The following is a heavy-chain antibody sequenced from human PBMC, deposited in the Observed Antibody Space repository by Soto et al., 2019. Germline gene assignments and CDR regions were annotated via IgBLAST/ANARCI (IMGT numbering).Heavy chain of an antibody. CDR3: ARVDPEYDSIDH. CDR2: ITRATGTK. J-gene: IGHJ1*01. V-gene: IGHV3-48*02. D-gene: IGHD3-22*01. Sequence: GGSLRLSCAASGFNFRDYSMNWVRQAPGKGLEWISYITRATGTKYYADSVKGRFTLSRDNAENSLYLDMISLRDEDTAVYYCARVDPEYDSIDHWGRGTLVTVSS. CDR1: GFNFRDYS.